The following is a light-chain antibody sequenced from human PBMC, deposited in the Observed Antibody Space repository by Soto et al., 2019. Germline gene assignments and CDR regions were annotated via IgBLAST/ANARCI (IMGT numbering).Light chain of an antibody. CDR2: VAS. CDR1: QSVSSY. Sequence: EMVMTQSPATLSVSPGERVTLSCRASQSVSSYLAWYQQKPGQPPRLLIYVASTRAARIPARFSGSGSGTEFTLTISSLQYENFADSYCQQYKYWPPRFGQGTKVEIK. V-gene: IGKV3-15*01. J-gene: IGKJ1*01. CDR3: QQYKYWPPR.